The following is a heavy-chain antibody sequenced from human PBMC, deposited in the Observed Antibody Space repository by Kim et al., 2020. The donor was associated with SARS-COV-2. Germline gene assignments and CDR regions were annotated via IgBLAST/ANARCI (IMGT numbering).Heavy chain of an antibody. D-gene: IGHD6-19*01. CDR2: ISYDGNKE. Sequence: GGSLRLSCTASGFTFSGYAMHWVRQAPGKGLEWVAVISYDGNKEFYADSMRARFTISRDNSKNTLYLQMNSLRAEDTAVYYCAKDRIAVAGTEFDYWGQGTLVTVAA. CDR1: GFTFSGYA. V-gene: IGHV3-30*04. J-gene: IGHJ4*02. CDR3: AKDRIAVAGTEFDY.